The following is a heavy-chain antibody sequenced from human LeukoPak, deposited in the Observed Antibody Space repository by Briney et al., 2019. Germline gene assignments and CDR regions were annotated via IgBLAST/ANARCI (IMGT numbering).Heavy chain of an antibody. D-gene: IGHD5/OR15-5a*01. V-gene: IGHV3-64D*06. CDR2: ISSSGGST. Sequence: GGSLRLSCSASGFTFSSYAMHWVRQAPGKGLEYVSAISSSGGSTYYADSVKGRFTISRDNSKNTLYLQMSSLRAEDTAVYYCVKDRSLYDYETVSDYWGQGTLVTVSS. J-gene: IGHJ4*02. CDR1: GFTFSSYA. CDR3: VKDRSLYDYETVSDY.